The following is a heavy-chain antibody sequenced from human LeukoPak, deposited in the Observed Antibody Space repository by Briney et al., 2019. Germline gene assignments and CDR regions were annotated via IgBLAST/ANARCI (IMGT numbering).Heavy chain of an antibody. D-gene: IGHD1-26*01. V-gene: IGHV3-9*03. CDR2: ISWNSGSI. Sequence: GRSLRLSCAASGFTFDDYAMHWVRQAPGKGLEWVSGISWNSGSIGYVDSVKGRFTISRDSAKSSLYLQMNSLRAEDMAVYYWAKGRSYSYTAHPFDYWGQGTLVTVSS. J-gene: IGHJ4*02. CDR3: AKGRSYSYTAHPFDY. CDR1: GFTFDDYA.